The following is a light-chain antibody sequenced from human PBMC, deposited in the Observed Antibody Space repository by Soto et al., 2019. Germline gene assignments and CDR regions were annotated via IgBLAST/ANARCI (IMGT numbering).Light chain of an antibody. CDR1: QSVTTN. CDR3: QQYHNWPWT. J-gene: IGKJ1*01. V-gene: IGKV3-15*01. Sequence: EIVMTQSPGTVSVSPGERATLSCRASQSVTTNLAWFQKKPGQAPRVLIYDVSARATGIPARFSGSGSGTEFTLTISSLQSEDFAVYYCQQYHNWPWTFGQGTKVEIK. CDR2: DVS.